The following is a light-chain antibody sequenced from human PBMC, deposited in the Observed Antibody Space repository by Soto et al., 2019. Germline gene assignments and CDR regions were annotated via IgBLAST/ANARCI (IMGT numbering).Light chain of an antibody. CDR2: AAG. CDR1: ESVDSSY. Sequence: EIVLTQSPGTPSLSPGERATLSCRASESVDSSYLAWYQQKPGQAPRLLMYAAGTRATGIPDRFSGSGSGTDFTLTISRLETEDYAVYYCQQYGSSPRTFGQGTKVDIK. J-gene: IGKJ2*01. CDR3: QQYGSSPRT. V-gene: IGKV3-20*01.